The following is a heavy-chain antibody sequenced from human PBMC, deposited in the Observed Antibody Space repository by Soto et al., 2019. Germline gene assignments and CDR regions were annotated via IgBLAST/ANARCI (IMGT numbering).Heavy chain of an antibody. CDR2: IRSKSVGGKV. Sequence: EVQLVESGGGLLKPGGSLRLSCTASGFSFANAWMSWVRRAPGKGLEWVGRIRSKSVGGKVDYAAPVEGRVTISRDDAKNTVYLQMDGLKTEDTAVYYCATEECTGGSCVPRHAYDTWGQGAVVTVSS. CDR1: GFSFANAW. CDR3: ATEECTGGSCVPRHAYDT. J-gene: IGHJ3*02. V-gene: IGHV3-15*01. D-gene: IGHD2-15*01.